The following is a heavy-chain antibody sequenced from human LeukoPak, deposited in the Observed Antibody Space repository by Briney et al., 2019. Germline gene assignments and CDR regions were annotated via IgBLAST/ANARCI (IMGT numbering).Heavy chain of an antibody. Sequence: GASVKVSCKASGGTFSSYAISWVRQAPGQGLEWMGGIIPIFGTANYAQKFQGRATITADKSTSTAYMELSSLRSEDTAVYYCARDNKVRGVLSFDPWGQGTLVTVSS. D-gene: IGHD3-10*01. CDR3: ARDNKVRGVLSFDP. V-gene: IGHV1-69*06. CDR2: IIPIFGTA. J-gene: IGHJ5*02. CDR1: GGTFSSYA.